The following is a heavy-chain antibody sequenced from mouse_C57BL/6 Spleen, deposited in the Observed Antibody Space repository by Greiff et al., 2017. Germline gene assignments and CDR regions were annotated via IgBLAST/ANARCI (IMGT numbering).Heavy chain of an antibody. D-gene: IGHD1-1*01. CDR3: ARDVTPVRYGSSYWYCDV. J-gene: IGHJ1*03. CDR1: GFTFSSYA. V-gene: IGHV5-4*01. CDR2: ISDGGSYT. Sequence: EVQVVESGGGLVKPGGSLKLSCAASGFTFSSYAMSWVRQTPEKRLEWVATISDGGSYTYSPDNVKGRFTISRDNAKNNLYLQMSHLKSEDTAMYYCARDVTPVRYGSSYWYCDVWGTGTTVTVSS.